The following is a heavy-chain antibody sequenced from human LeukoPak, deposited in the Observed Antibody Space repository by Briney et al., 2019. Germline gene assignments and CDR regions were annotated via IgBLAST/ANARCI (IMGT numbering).Heavy chain of an antibody. J-gene: IGHJ4*03. CDR1: GASINNYY. D-gene: IGHD3-22*01. CDR3: ARGSRVYDRSGFHAWHDY. V-gene: IGHV4-59*01. Sequence: SETLSLTCTVSGASINNYYWRWVRQPPLKGLEWMGYTYSIRDTSYNPSLESRVSISMDTSKNHFSLEITSVTAADTAVYYCARGSRVYDRSGFHAWHDYWGHGTLVTVSS. CDR2: TYSIRDT.